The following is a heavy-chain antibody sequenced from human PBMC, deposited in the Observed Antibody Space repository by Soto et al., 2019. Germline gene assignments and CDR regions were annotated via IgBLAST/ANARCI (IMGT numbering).Heavy chain of an antibody. Sequence: EVQLVESGGGLIQPGGSLRLSCAVSGFTVSNNYMSWVRQAPGKGLEGVSVIYSGGYTAYGDSVKGRFTISRDNSKNTLYLKKKGRRAAAPAVFYCALRPGGGGYWGQGTLVTVSS. D-gene: IGHD3-10*01. CDR3: ALRPGGGGY. CDR1: GFTVSNNY. V-gene: IGHV3-53*01. J-gene: IGHJ4*02. CDR2: IYSGGYT.